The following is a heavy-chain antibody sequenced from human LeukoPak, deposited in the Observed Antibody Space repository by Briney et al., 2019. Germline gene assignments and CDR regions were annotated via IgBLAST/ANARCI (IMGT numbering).Heavy chain of an antibody. J-gene: IGHJ4*02. CDR1: GFTFSNCW. CDR2: ISSDGSST. V-gene: IGHV3-74*01. D-gene: IGHD2-2*01. CDR3: ASTPFSSSSY. Sequence: GGSLRLSCAASGFTFSNCWMHWVRQPPGKGLVWVSRISSDGSSTNYADSVKGRFTISRDNAKNTLYLQMSSLRAEDTAVYYCASTPFSSSSYWGQGTLVTVSS.